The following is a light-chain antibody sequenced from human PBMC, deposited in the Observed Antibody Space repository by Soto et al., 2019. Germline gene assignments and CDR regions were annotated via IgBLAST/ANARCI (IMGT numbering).Light chain of an antibody. V-gene: IGLV6-57*04. CDR1: SGSIASNY. CDR2: EDN. CDR3: QSYHSGNVV. J-gene: IGLJ7*01. Sequence: NFMLTQPHSVSESPGKTVTISCTRSSGSIASNYVQWYQQRPGSAPTPVIYEDNERPSGVPDRFFGSIDSSSNSASLTISGLKTDDEADYYCQSYHSGNVVFGGGTQLTVL.